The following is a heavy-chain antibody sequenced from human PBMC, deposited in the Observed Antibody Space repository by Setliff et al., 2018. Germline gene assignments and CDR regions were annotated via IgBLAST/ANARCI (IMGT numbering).Heavy chain of an antibody. CDR1: GYSISSGYY. D-gene: IGHD3-9*01. CDR3: ARAPQPDWLSYYYYYYGMDV. V-gene: IGHV4-38-2*01. J-gene: IGHJ6*02. Sequence: PSETLSLTCAVSGYSISSGYYWGWIRQPPGKGLEWIGSIYHSGSTYYNPSLKSRVTISVDTSKNQFSLKLSSVTAADTAVYYCARAPQPDWLSYYYYYYGMDVWGQGTTVTVSS. CDR2: IYHSGST.